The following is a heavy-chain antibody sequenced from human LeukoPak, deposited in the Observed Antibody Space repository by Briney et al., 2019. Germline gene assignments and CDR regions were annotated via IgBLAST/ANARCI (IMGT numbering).Heavy chain of an antibody. V-gene: IGHV4-59*01. CDR3: ARDSSAIADNWFDP. D-gene: IGHD2-2*02. CDR1: GGSICSYY. J-gene: IGHJ5*02. Sequence: SETLSLTCIVSGGSICSYYWSWIRQPPGKGLEWMGYLYNCATTNYNPSLKSRVTISVDTSKNQFSLNLSSVTAADTAVYYCARDSSAIADNWFDPWGQGTLVTVSS. CDR2: LYNCATT.